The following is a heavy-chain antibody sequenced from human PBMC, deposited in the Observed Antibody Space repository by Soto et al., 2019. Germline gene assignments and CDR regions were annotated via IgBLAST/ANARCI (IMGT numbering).Heavy chain of an antibody. CDR1: GFTFSSYG. Sequence: GGSLRLSCAASGFTFSSYGMHWVRQAPGKGLEWVAVISYDGSNKYYADSVKGRFTISRDNSKNTLYLQMNSLRAEDTAVYYCAKDVKDFWSGYYPGYYFDYWGQGTLVTVSS. CDR2: ISYDGSNK. J-gene: IGHJ4*02. V-gene: IGHV3-30*18. CDR3: AKDVKDFWSGYYPGYYFDY. D-gene: IGHD3-3*01.